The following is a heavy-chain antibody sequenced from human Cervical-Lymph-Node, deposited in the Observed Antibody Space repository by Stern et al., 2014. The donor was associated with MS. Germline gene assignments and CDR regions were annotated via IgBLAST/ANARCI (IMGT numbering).Heavy chain of an antibody. CDR2: IFPGGSDI. CDR1: GYTFTSYW. V-gene: IGHV5-51*01. CDR3: ARQRYFDY. J-gene: IGHJ4*02. Sequence: EVQLVESGPEVKRPGESLKISCQASGYTFTSYWIGGVRQMPGKGLECIAIIFPGGSDIRSSPSFQGQVTISADKSSSPAYLQWNNLKASDTAIYYCARQRYFDYWGQGTLVTVSS.